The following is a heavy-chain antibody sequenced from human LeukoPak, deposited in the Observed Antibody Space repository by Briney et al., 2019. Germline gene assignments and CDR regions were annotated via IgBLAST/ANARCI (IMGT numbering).Heavy chain of an antibody. D-gene: IGHD2-2*01. CDR3: AKDLPAAYFDY. Sequence: TGGSLRLSCAASGFTFSNYGMHWVRQAPGKGLEWVAFVRSDGGIKYYADSVKGRFTISRDNSRTTLHLQMNSLRAEDTAVYHCAKDLPAAYFDYWGQGTLVTVSS. J-gene: IGHJ4*02. CDR1: GFTFSNYG. CDR2: VRSDGGIK. V-gene: IGHV3-30*02.